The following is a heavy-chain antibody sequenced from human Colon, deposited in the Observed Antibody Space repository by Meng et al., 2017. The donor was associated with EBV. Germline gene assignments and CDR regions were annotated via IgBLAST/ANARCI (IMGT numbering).Heavy chain of an antibody. CDR3: ARSRWLLLQL. Sequence: QVQLQQGGAGLLQPSETLSLTCTVYGGPFSGFYWTWIRQSPGKGLEWIGEIDDSGNIIYNPSLKSRVTTSGDTSKNQFSLNVSSVTAADTAVYYCARSRWLLLQLWGQGTLVTVSS. CDR1: GGPFSGFY. V-gene: IGHV4-34*01. J-gene: IGHJ4*02. D-gene: IGHD3-22*01. CDR2: IDDSGNI.